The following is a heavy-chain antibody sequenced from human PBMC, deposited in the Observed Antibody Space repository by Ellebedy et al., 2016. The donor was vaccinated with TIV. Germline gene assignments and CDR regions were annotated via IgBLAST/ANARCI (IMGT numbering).Heavy chain of an antibody. V-gene: IGHV3-21*01. J-gene: IGHJ4*02. D-gene: IGHD4-23*01. Sequence: GGSLRLXXAASGFTFSSYAMNWVRQAPGKGLEWVSCIRNSSSYTYYADSVKGRFTISRDNAKNSLYLQMNSLRAEDTAVYYCARGYGGNSPDYWGQGTLVTVSS. CDR3: ARGYGGNSPDY. CDR2: IRNSSSYT. CDR1: GFTFSSYA.